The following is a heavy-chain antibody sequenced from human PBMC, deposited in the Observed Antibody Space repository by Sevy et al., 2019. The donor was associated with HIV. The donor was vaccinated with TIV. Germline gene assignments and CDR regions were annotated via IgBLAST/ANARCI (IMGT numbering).Heavy chain of an antibody. D-gene: IGHD3-10*01. Sequence: SETLSLTCTVSGASINNYYWSWIRQPAGKGLEWIGRIYTVGSTNYNSFLKNRVTMSLDTSKNQFSLKLRSVTAADTAVYYCTRDLRDNAGPSGPWGQGTLVTVSS. CDR2: IYTVGST. CDR3: TRDLRDNAGPSGP. V-gene: IGHV4-4*07. J-gene: IGHJ4*02. CDR1: GASINNYY.